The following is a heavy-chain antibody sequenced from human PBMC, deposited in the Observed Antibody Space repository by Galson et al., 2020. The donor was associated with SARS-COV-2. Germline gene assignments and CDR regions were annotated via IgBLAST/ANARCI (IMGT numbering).Heavy chain of an antibody. J-gene: IGHJ6*02. V-gene: IGHV2-70*01. CDR1: GFSLSPSGMC. CDR3: ERIPVQLTGYLGYYSYNGMDV. CDR2: IDWDDDQ. Sequence: SDPTLVNPTQTLTLTCTFSGFSLSPSGMCVSWIRQPPGKALAWLALIDWDDDQYYSTSLKTRLTISKDTSNNQVVLTMTNMDPVDTATYYCERIPVQLTGYLGYYSYNGMDVWGQGTTVTVSS. D-gene: IGHD3-9*01.